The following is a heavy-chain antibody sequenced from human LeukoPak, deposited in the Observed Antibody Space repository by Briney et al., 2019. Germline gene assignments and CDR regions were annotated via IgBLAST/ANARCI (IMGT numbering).Heavy chain of an antibody. CDR1: GGSISSAGDS. D-gene: IGHD1-26*01. CDR2: IYHSGST. V-gene: IGHV4-30-2*01. Sequence: SETLSLTCAVSGGSISSAGDSWNWIRQPPGEGLEWIGYIYHSGSTYYNPSLKSRVTISVDGSKNQFSLKLTSVTAADTAVYYCAREKVGATTEGFDFWGQGTLVTVSS. CDR3: AREKVGATTEGFDF. J-gene: IGHJ4*02.